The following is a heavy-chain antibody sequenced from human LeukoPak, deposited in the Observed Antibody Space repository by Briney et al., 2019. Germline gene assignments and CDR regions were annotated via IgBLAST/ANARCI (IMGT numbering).Heavy chain of an antibody. V-gene: IGHV1-18*01. D-gene: IGHD2-2*01. CDR1: GYSFRSYG. CDR2: ISGYNGNA. CDR3: ARDVGDIVTIPAAITVP. J-gene: IGHJ5*02. Sequence: ASVKVSCKGSGYSFRSYGINWVRQAPGQGLEWMGWISGYNGNANYAQMVQGRVTMTTDTSTSTAYMELRSLSSDDTAMYYCARDVGDIVTIPAAITVPWGQGTLVTVSS.